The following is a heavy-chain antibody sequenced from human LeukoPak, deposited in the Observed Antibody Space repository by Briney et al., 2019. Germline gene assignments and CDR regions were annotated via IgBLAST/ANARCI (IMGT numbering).Heavy chain of an antibody. J-gene: IGHJ3*02. D-gene: IGHD3-9*01. CDR3: ARVRYFDWVTDAFDI. CDR1: GGSISSYY. V-gene: IGHV4-4*07. CDR2: IYTSGST. Sequence: SETLSPTCTVSGGSISSYYWSWIRQPAGKGLEWIGRIYTSGSTNYNPSLKSRVTMSVDTSKNQFSLKLSSVTAADTAVYYCARVRYFDWVTDAFDIWGQGTMVTVSS.